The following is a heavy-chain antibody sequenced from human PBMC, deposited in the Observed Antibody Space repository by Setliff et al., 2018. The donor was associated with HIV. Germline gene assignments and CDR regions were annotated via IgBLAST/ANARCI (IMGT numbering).Heavy chain of an antibody. V-gene: IGHV3-15*01. Sequence: PGGSLRFSCAASGFTFSNAWMNWVRQAPGKGLEWVGRIKSKTDDGTTDNAAPVKGRFTISRDDSKSTLYLQMNSLKTEDTAVYYCTTDFLAVAGRGDFDHWGQGTLVTVSS. CDR2: IKSKTDDGTT. CDR3: TTDFLAVAGRGDFDH. CDR1: GFTFSNAW. J-gene: IGHJ4*02. D-gene: IGHD6-19*01.